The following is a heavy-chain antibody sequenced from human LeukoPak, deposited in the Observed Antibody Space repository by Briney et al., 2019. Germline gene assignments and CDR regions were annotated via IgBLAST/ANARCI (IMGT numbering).Heavy chain of an antibody. CDR3: ARSCINGVCNFDR. D-gene: IGHD2-8*01. J-gene: IGHJ4*02. CDR2: INPNTGAT. Sequence: ASVKVSCKASGYTFTTYYIHWVRQAPGQGLEWMAWINPNTGATTYAQKFQGRVTMARDTSLSAAYMDLSNLRSDDTAQYYCARSCINGVCNFDRWGQGTPVTDCS. CDR1: GYTFTTYY. V-gene: IGHV1-2*02.